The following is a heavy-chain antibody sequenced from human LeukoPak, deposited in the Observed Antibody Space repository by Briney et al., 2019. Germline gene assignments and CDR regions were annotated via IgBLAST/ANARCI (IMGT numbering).Heavy chain of an antibody. D-gene: IGHD3-16*01. CDR3: ARGYVSPDAFDV. CDR2: IYSGGST. Sequence: GGSLRLSCAASGFTVGSNYMSWVRQAPGKGLEWVSVIYSGGSTYYADSVKGRFTISRDNSKNTLYLQMYSLRAEDTAVYYCARGYVSPDAFDVWGQGTMVTVSS. V-gene: IGHV3-53*01. CDR1: GFTVGSNY. J-gene: IGHJ3*01.